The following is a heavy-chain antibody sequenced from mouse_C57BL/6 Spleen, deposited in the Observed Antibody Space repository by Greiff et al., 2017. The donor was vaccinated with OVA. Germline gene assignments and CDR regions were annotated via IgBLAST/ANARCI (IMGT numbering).Heavy chain of an antibody. J-gene: IGHJ3*01. Sequence: EVMLVESGGGLVKPGGSLKLSCAASGFTFSDYGMHWVRQAPGKGLEWVAYISSGSSTIYYADTVKGRFTISRAKAKNTLFMKMTSLRSEDTAMYYCGRRDGSSPFDYWGQGTLVTVSA. CDR3: GRRDGSSPFDY. D-gene: IGHD1-1*01. CDR1: GFTFSDYG. CDR2: ISSGSSTI. V-gene: IGHV5-17*01.